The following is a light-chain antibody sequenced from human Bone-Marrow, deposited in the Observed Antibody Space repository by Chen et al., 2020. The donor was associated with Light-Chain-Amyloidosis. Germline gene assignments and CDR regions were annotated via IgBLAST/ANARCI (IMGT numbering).Light chain of an antibody. V-gene: IGLV2-11*01. Sequence: QSALTQPRSVSASPGQSVAISCTGTSSDVGGDDYVACYQQHPGEAPKFIIYVASKRPAGVPERCSGSKADRTASLTISGLQAEDEDDYHCCSYACRYTWVVGGGTKLTVL. CDR2: VAS. CDR3: CSYACRYTWV. J-gene: IGLJ3*02. CDR1: SSDVGGDDY.